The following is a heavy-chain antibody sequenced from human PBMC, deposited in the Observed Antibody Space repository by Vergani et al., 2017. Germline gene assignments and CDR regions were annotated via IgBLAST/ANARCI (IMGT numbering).Heavy chain of an antibody. CDR3: ASDSHSEQRADL. J-gene: IGHJ5*02. D-gene: IGHD1/OR15-1a*01. V-gene: IGHV4-59*11. Sequence: QVQLQESGPGLVKSSETLSLTCSVSFDSIRNLYCNWIRQPPGKGLEWIGSIHYSENTNYNPSLKTRPTISVDTSKNHFSLTLTSVTAADTAVYYCASDSHSEQRADLWGQGILVTVTS. CDR2: IHYSENT. CDR1: FDSIRNLY.